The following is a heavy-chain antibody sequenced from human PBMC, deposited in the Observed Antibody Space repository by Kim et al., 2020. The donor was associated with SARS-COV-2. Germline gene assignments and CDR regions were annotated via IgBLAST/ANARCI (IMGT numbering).Heavy chain of an antibody. J-gene: IGHJ4*02. V-gene: IGHV3-64D*09. CDR1: GFTFSSYA. Sequence: GGSLRLSCSASGFTFSSYAMHWVRQAPGKGLEYVSAISSNGGSTYYADSVKGRFTISRDNSKNTLYLQMSSLRAEDTAVYYCVKNYGSGSYYHFYFSYWGQGTLVTVSS. CDR2: ISSNGGST. CDR3: VKNYGSGSYYHFYFSY. D-gene: IGHD3-10*01.